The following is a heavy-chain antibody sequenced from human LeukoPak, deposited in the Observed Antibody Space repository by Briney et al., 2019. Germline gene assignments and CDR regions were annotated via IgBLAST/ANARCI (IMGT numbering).Heavy chain of an antibody. J-gene: IGHJ5*01. V-gene: IGHV3-21*01. CDR3: ARNYDFWSGYFNSVDS. Sequence: GGSLRLSCAASGFTFSSRTMNWVRQAPGKGLEWVSSISSSSSCIYYADSVKGRFTISRDNAKNSLYLRMNSLRAEDTAVYYCARNYDFWSGYFNSVDSWGQGTLVTVSS. D-gene: IGHD3-3*01. CDR1: GFTFSSRT. CDR2: ISSSSSCI.